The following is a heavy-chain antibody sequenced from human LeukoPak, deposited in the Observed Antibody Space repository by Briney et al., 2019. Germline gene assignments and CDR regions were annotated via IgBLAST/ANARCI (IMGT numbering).Heavy chain of an antibody. CDR1: GYTFTSYY. CDR3: ARDGSGNAFDI. Sequence: SSVKVSCKASGYTFTSYYMHWVRQAPGQGLEWMGIINPSGGSTSYAQKLQGRVTMTRDTSTSTVYMELSSLRSEDTAVYYCARDGSGNAFDIWGQGTMVTVSS. CDR2: INPSGGST. V-gene: IGHV1-46*01. J-gene: IGHJ3*02. D-gene: IGHD1-26*01.